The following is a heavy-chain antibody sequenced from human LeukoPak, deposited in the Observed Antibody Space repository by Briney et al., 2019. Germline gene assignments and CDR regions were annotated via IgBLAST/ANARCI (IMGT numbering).Heavy chain of an antibody. CDR1: GLSFGDYT. J-gene: IGHJ4*02. V-gene: IGHV3-43*01. Sequence: GGSLRLSCEASGLSFGDYTMHWVRQAPGKGLEWVSLISRNGAATKYADSVKGRFTISRDNAKNSLYLQMNSLRAEDTAVYYCARSVWFGELLNTYYFDYWGQGTLVTVSS. D-gene: IGHD3-10*01. CDR2: ISRNGAAT. CDR3: ARSVWFGELLNTYYFDY.